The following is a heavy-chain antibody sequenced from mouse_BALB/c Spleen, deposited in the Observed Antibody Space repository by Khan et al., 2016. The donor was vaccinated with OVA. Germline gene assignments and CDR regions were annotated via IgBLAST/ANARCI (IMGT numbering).Heavy chain of an antibody. CDR1: GYSITSDYA. Sequence: EVKLEESGPGLVKPSQSLSLTCTVTGYSITSDYAWNWIRQFPGNLLEWMGFISYSGNTNYNPSLKSRFSITRDTSKNQFFLQLNSVTTEDTATYYCARVYGGDFDYWGQGTSLTVSS. CDR3: ARVYGGDFDY. J-gene: IGHJ2*02. CDR2: ISYSGNT. V-gene: IGHV3-2*02. D-gene: IGHD1-1*01.